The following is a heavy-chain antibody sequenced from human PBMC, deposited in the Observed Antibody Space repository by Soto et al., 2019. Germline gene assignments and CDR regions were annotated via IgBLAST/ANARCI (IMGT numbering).Heavy chain of an antibody. V-gene: IGHV3-30-3*01. CDR2: ISYDGSNK. J-gene: IGHJ4*02. Sequence: GGSLRLSCAASGFTFSSYSIHWVRQAPGKGLEWVAVISYDGSNKYYAESVKGRFTISRDNYKNTLYLQMNSLRPEDTAVYYCARVYSSLDYGIDYWGQGTLVTVSS. CDR1: GFTFSSYS. D-gene: IGHD6-6*01. CDR3: ARVYSSLDYGIDY.